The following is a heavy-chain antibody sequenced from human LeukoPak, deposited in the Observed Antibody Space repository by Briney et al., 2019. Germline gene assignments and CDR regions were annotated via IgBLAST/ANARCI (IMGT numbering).Heavy chain of an antibody. V-gene: IGHV1-69*06. CDR2: IIPMFGTT. Sequence: SVKVSCKASGGTFSSYSISWVRQAPGQGLEWMGVIIPMFGTTTYAQRFQGRVTITADKSTSTAYMELSSLRSEDTAVYYCAVTTVGFALDYWGQGTLVTVSS. CDR1: GGTFSSYS. J-gene: IGHJ4*02. CDR3: AVTTVGFALDY. D-gene: IGHD4-17*01.